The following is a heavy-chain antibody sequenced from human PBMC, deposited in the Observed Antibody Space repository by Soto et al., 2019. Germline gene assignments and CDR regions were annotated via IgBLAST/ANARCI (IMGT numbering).Heavy chain of an antibody. J-gene: IGHJ4*02. CDR1: GGTFSSYA. CDR2: IIPIFGTA. Sequence: SVKVSCKASGGTFSSYAISWVRQAPGQGLEWMGGIIPIFGTANYAQKFQGRVTITADKSTSTAYMELSSLRSEDTAVYYCARARNRGVTEFVDLDYWGQGTLVTVSS. V-gene: IGHV1-69*06. CDR3: ARARNRGVTEFVDLDY. D-gene: IGHD3-10*01.